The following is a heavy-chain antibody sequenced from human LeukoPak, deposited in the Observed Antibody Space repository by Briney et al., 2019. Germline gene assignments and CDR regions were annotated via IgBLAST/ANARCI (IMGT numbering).Heavy chain of an antibody. V-gene: IGHV1-69*02. CDR1: GGTFSSYT. J-gene: IGHJ4*02. CDR2: IIPILGIA. D-gene: IGHD5-24*01. CDR3: ARSRDGYNNFDY. Sequence: SVKVSCKASGGTFSSYTISWVRRAPGQGLEWMGRIIPILGIANYAQKFQGRVTITADKSTSTAYMELSSLRSEDTAVYYCARSRDGYNNFDYWGQGTLVTVSS.